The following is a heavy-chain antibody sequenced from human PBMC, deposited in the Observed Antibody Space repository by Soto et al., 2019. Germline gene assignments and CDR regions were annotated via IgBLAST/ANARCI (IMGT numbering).Heavy chain of an antibody. D-gene: IGHD1-26*01. CDR1: GFTFSSYA. CDR2: ISGSGGST. V-gene: IGHV3-23*01. CDR3: ARYSGFTSLFDY. Sequence: PGGSLRLSXAASGFTFSSYAMSWVRQAPGKGLEWVSAISGSGGSTYYADSVKGRFTISRDNSKNTLYLQMNSLRAEDTAVYYCARYSGFTSLFDYWGQGTLVTVSS. J-gene: IGHJ4*02.